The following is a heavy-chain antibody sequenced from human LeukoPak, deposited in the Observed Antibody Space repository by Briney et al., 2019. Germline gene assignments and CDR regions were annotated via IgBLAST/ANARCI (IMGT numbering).Heavy chain of an antibody. CDR3: ARDAGNSGYGCDL. J-gene: IGHJ5*02. D-gene: IGHD5-12*01. CDR1: GFIFSQYS. CDR2: IRSSSET. Sequence: GGSLRLSCAASGFIFSQYSMNWVRQAPGKGLEWVSHIRSSSETFYADSMKGRFTISRDNARNSLYLQMNNLRGEDTAIYYCARDAGNSGYGCDLWGQGTLVTVSS. V-gene: IGHV3-48*01.